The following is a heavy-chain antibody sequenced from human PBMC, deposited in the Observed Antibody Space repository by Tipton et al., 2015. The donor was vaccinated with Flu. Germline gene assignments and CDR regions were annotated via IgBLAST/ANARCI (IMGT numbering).Heavy chain of an antibody. V-gene: IGHV1-18*04. CDR2: ISAYNGDT. D-gene: IGHD3-16*01. Sequence: QLVQSGGEVKKPGASVKVPCKAFGYTFTSFGISWVRQAPGQGLEWMGWISAYNGDTKYAQKFQGRVTMTTDTSKNQFSLKLTSVTAADTAVYFCARKRSYYDTSGPRGGGFYLDSWGQGTLVTVSS. CDR1: GYTFTSFG. J-gene: IGHJ4*02. CDR3: ARKRSYYDTSGPRGGGFYLDS.